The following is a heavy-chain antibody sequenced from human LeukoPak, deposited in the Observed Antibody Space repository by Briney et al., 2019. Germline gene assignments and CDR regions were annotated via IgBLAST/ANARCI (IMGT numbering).Heavy chain of an antibody. CDR3: ARDYRVLDYYYMDV. CDR1: GFTFSSYS. CDR2: ISSSSSTI. J-gene: IGHJ6*03. D-gene: IGHD2-15*01. Sequence: GGSLRLSCAASGFTFSSYSMNWVRQAPGKGLEWVSYISSSSSTIYYADSVKGRLTISRDNAKNSLYLQMNSLRAEDTAVYYCARDYRVLDYYYMDVWGKGTTVTVSS. V-gene: IGHV3-48*04.